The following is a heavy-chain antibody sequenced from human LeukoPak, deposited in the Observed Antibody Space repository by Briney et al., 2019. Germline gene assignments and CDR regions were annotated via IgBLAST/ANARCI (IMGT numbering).Heavy chain of an antibody. CDR3: ARGVARYRGGGY. D-gene: IGHD5-12*01. J-gene: IGHJ4*02. CDR2: INHSGST. CDR1: GGSFSGYY. Sequence: SETLSLTCAVYGGSFSGYYWSWIRQPPGKGLEWIGEINHSGSTNYNPSLKSRVTISVDTSKNQFSLKLSSVTAADTAVYYCARGVARYRGGGYWGQGTLVTVSS. V-gene: IGHV4-34*01.